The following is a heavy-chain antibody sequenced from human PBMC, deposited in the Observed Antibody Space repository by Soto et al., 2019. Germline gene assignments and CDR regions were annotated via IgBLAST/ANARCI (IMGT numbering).Heavy chain of an antibody. CDR3: TRPLHYYDGSGYYAY. V-gene: IGHV3-21*01. CDR1: GFTFSSYS. D-gene: IGHD3-22*01. J-gene: IGHJ4*02. Sequence: EVQLVESGGGLVKPGGSLRLSCAASGFTFSSYSMNWVRQAPGKGLEWVSSISTSSSYIYYAVSVKGRFTISRDNAKNPLYLQMNSLSAEDTAVYYCTRPLHYYDGSGYYAYWGQGTLVTVPS. CDR2: ISTSSSYI.